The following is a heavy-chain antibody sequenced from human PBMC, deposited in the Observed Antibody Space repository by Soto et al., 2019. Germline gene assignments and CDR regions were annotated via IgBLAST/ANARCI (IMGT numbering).Heavy chain of an antibody. J-gene: IGHJ6*02. CDR3: ASVTRTCISTSCYRYYYGMDV. D-gene: IGHD2-2*02. CDR2: IYYSGST. Sequence: QVQLQESGPGLVKPSETLSLTCTVSGGSVSSGGYYWSWIRQPPGKGLEWIGYIYYSGSTNYNPPLKSRVTISVDTSKNQFSLKLSSVTAADTAVYYCASVTRTCISTSCYRYYYGMDVRGQGTTVNVSS. CDR1: GGSVSSGGYY. V-gene: IGHV4-61*08.